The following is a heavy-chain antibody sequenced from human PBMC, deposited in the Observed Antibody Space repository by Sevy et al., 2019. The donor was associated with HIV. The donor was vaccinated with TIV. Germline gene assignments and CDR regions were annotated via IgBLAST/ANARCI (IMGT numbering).Heavy chain of an antibody. CDR1: GFTFNNYA. Sequence: GGSLRLSCAASGFTFNNYAMSWVRQAPGKGLEGKGLEWVSTISGGGGGTYCAGPVSSRFTISRDNSKNTLYLQVNSLRVEYTSVYYCAQHYIHDIADGWYFDLWGRGTLVTVSS. D-gene: IGHD6-13*01. V-gene: IGHV3-23*01. CDR2: ISGGGGGT. J-gene: IGHJ2*01. CDR3: AQHYIHDIADGWYFDL.